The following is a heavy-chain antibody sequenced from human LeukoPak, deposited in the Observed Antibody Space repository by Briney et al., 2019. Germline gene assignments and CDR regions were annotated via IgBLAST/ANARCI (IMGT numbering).Heavy chain of an antibody. V-gene: IGHV1-58*01. CDR3: GAGNEVVHYGMGV. Sequence: SVKVSCKASGFTFTSSAVQWVRQARGQRLEWIGWIVVGSGNTNYAQKLQERGTITRDMSTSTAYMEVSSLRSEDTAEYYCGAGNEVVHYGMGVWGQGATVTVSS. J-gene: IGHJ6*02. CDR2: IVVGSGNT. CDR1: GFTFTSSA.